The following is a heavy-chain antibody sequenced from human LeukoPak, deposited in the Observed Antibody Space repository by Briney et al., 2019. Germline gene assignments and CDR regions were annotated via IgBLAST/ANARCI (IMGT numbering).Heavy chain of an antibody. CDR1: GYTFTSYA. CDR3: ARDRATIVGATLDY. CDR2: INAGNGNT. D-gene: IGHD1-26*01. Sequence: ASVKVSCKASGYTFTSYAMHWVRQAPGQRLEWMGWINAGNGNTKYSQKFQGRVTITRDTSASTAYMELSSLRSEDTAVYYCARDRATIVGATLDYWGQGTLVTVSS. J-gene: IGHJ4*02. V-gene: IGHV1-3*01.